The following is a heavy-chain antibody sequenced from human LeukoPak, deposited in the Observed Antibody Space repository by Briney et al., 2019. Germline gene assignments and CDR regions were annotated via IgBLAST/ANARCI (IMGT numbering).Heavy chain of an antibody. V-gene: IGHV3-23*01. CDR3: AKYSSNTLLRPFDY. CDR2: ISGSGGNT. Sequence: PGGSLILSCAASGFTFSSYAMSWVRQAPGKGLEWVSGISGSGGNTYYADSVKGRLTISRDNSKNTLYLQMNSLRAEDTALYYCAKYSSNTLLRPFDYWGQGTLVTVSS. D-gene: IGHD3-3*01. CDR1: GFTFSSYA. J-gene: IGHJ4*02.